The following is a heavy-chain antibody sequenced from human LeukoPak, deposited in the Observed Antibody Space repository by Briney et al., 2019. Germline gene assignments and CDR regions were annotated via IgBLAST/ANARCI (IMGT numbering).Heavy chain of an antibody. CDR3: ARPGGGGDRFDP. J-gene: IGHJ5*02. CDR1: GGSISSSSYY. V-gene: IGHV4-39*01. CDR2: IYYSGST. Sequence: PSETLSLTCTVSGGSISSSSYYWGWIRQPPGKGLEWIGSIYYSGSTYYNPSLKSRVTISVDTSKNQFSLKLSSVTAADTAVYYCARPGGGGDRFDPWGQGTLVTVSS. D-gene: IGHD2-21*02.